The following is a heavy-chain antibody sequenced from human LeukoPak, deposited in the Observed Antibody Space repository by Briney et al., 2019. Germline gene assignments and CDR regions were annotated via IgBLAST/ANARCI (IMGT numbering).Heavy chain of an antibody. J-gene: IGHJ4*02. V-gene: IGHV4-59*08. CDR2: IYYSGTT. Sequence: SETLSLTCTVSGDSISSYYWSWIRQSPGKGLEWIGYIYYSGTTNYNPSLKSRVTISVDTSKNQFSLKLSSVTAADTAVYYCARLPAGTAGDWGQGTLVTVSS. D-gene: IGHD6-19*01. CDR3: ARLPAGTAGD. CDR1: GDSISSYY.